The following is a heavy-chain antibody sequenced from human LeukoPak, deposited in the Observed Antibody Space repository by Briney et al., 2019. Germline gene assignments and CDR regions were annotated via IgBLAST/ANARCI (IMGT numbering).Heavy chain of an antibody. Sequence: PSETLSLTCTVSGGSLSSSGYYWGWIRQPPGKGLEWIGIIYYSGRTYYDPSLKSRATISLDTSKNQFSLKLSSVTAADTAVYYCARHREGPTYYFDYWGQGTLVNVSS. CDR2: IYYSGRT. V-gene: IGHV4-39*01. D-gene: IGHD1-26*01. CDR3: ARHREGPTYYFDY. J-gene: IGHJ4*02. CDR1: GGSLSSSGYY.